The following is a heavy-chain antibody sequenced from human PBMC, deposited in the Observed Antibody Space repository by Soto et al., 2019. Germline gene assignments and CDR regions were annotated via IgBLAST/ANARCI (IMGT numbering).Heavy chain of an antibody. J-gene: IGHJ6*02. CDR1: GFTFDDFA. CDR3: AKGATVTTHYQYYGLDV. D-gene: IGHD4-17*01. CDR2: VNWGGDTT. Sequence: EVHLEESVGAVVQPGGSLRLSCATSGFTFDDFAMCWVRQVPGKGLEWISLVNWGGDTTFYAESVKGRFIISRDNTKNSVYLQMTSLRSEDSAIYYCAKGATVTTHYQYYGLDVWGQGTTVTVSS. V-gene: IGHV3-43D*04.